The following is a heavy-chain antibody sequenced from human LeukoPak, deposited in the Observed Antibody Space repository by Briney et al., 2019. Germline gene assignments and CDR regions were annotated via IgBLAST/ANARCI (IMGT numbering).Heavy chain of an antibody. CDR1: GFTFSSYG. D-gene: IGHD3-3*01. J-gene: IGHJ6*02. CDR2: ISYDGSNK. CDR3: TDESHYDSCGGYYLRGYYDAMDV. Sequence: GRSLRLSCAASGFTFSSYGMHWVRQAPGKGLEWVAVISYDGSNKYYADSVKGRFTISRDNPKNTLYLQMNSLRDVDTAVYYGTDESHYDSCGGYYLRGYYDAMDVWGQGTTVTVSS. V-gene: IGHV3-30*18.